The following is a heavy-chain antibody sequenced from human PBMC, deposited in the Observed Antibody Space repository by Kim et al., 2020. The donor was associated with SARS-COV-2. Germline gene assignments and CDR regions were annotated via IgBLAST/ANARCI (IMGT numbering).Heavy chain of an antibody. CDR2: ISYDGSNK. CDR3: ANYDAERDFDY. Sequence: GGSLRLSCAASGFTFSSYGMHWVRQAPGKGLEWVAVISYDGSNKYYADSVKGRFTISRDNSKNTLYLQMNSLRAEDTAVYYCANYDAERDFDYWGQGTLVTVSS. CDR1: GFTFSSYG. V-gene: IGHV3-33*05. J-gene: IGHJ4*02. D-gene: IGHD3-3*01.